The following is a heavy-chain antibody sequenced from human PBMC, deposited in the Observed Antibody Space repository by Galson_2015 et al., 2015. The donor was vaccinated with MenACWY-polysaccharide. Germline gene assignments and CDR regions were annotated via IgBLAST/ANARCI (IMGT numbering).Heavy chain of an antibody. CDR1: GFSFSHYW. D-gene: IGHD3-10*01. CDR3: VKDMSGPDDY. Sequence: SLRPSCAASGFSFSHYWMHWVRQAPGAGLVWVSRINEDGTTINYADSVKGRVTISRDNAKNTLYLQMNSLRPEDTALYYCVKDMSGPDDYWGQGTLATVSS. CDR2: INEDGTTI. J-gene: IGHJ4*02. V-gene: IGHV3-74*01.